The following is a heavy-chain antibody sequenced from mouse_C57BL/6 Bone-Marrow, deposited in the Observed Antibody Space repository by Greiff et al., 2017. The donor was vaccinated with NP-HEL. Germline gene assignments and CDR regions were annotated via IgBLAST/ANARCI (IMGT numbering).Heavy chain of an antibody. V-gene: IGHV1-64*01. Sequence: VQLQQPGAELVKPGASVKLSCKASGYTFTSYWMHWVKQRPGQGLEWIGMIHPTSGSTNYNEKFKSKATLTVDKSSSTAYMQLSSLTSEDSAVYDCSWDGNYVNYYAMDYWGQGTSVTVSS. D-gene: IGHD2-1*01. J-gene: IGHJ4*01. CDR2: IHPTSGST. CDR3: SWDGNYVNYYAMDY. CDR1: GYTFTSYW.